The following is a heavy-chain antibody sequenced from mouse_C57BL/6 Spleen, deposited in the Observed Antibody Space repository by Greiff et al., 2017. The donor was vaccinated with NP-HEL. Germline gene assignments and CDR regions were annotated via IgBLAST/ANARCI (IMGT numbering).Heavy chain of an antibody. J-gene: IGHJ1*03. CDR3: TSLYGNYRYFDV. CDR1: GFTFSSYA. V-gene: IGHV5-9-1*02. Sequence: VMLVESGEGLVKPGGSLKLSCAASGFTFSSYAMSWVRQTPEKRLEWVAYISSGGDYIYYADTVKGRFTISRDNARNTLYLQMSSLKSEDTAMYYCTSLYGNYRYFDVWGTGTTVTVSS. CDR2: ISSGGDYI. D-gene: IGHD2-1*01.